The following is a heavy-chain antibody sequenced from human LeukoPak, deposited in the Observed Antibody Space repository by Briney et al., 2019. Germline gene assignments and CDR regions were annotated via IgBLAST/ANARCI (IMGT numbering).Heavy chain of an antibody. Sequence: GGSLRLSCAASGFTFSSYWMHCVRQPPGKGLVWVSRITSDGSTTTYADSVKGRFTLSRDNAKNTPYLQMNSLRAEDTAVYYCARDSGGNSDHWGQGTLVTVSS. D-gene: IGHD4-23*01. J-gene: IGHJ4*02. V-gene: IGHV3-74*01. CDR2: ITSDGSTT. CDR1: GFTFSSYW. CDR3: ARDSGGNSDH.